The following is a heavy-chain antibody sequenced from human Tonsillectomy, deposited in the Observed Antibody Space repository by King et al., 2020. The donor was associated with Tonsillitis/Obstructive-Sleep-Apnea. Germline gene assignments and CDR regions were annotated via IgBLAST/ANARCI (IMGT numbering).Heavy chain of an antibody. Sequence: VQLVESGGGLVQPGGSLRLSCAASGFTFNADWMHWVRQAPGKGLVWVSRINSDGSSTSYADSVKGRFTISRDNAKNTLYLQMNSLRAEDTAVYYCARDAPGYCSSTRCSKAGDYLDYWGQGTLVTVSS. CDR1: GFTFNADW. J-gene: IGHJ4*02. V-gene: IGHV3-74*01. CDR2: INSDGSST. CDR3: ARDAPGYCSSTRCSKAGDYLDY. D-gene: IGHD2-2*01.